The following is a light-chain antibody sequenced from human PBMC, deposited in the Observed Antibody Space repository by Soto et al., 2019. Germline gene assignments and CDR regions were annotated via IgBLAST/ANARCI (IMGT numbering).Light chain of an antibody. V-gene: IGLV2-14*01. CDR1: STDVGGYNF. Sequence: QYVLTQPASVSGSPGQSITISCTGTSTDVGGYNFVSWYQQYPGTAPKVLIYGVSNRPSGVSYRFSGSKSGNTASLTISGLQSEDEADYYCSSFTNRVSWVFGGGTKVTVL. J-gene: IGLJ3*02. CDR3: SSFTNRVSWV. CDR2: GVS.